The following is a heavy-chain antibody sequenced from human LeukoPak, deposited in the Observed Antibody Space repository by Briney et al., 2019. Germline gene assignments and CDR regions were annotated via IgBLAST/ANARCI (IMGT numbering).Heavy chain of an antibody. V-gene: IGHV3-11*04. CDR2: ISGSGSVI. Sequence: MTGGSLRLSCAASGFTFSDYYMTWIRHTPGKGLETVAYISGSGSVIVYADSVKGRFTISRDNAQNSLYLQMNSLRDEDTAVYYCSRDPRPCDYWGQGTLVTVSS. CDR1: GFTFSDYY. CDR3: SRDPRPCDY. J-gene: IGHJ4*02.